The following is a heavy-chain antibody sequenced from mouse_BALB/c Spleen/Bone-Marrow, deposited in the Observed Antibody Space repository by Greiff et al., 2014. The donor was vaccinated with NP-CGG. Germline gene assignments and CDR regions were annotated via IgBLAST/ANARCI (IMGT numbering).Heavy chain of an antibody. V-gene: IGHV3-6*02. CDR1: GYSITSGYY. CDR2: ISYDGSN. J-gene: IGHJ4*01. D-gene: IGHD2-14*01. CDR3: ASVEVHAMDY. Sequence: EVKLVESGPGLVKPSQSLSLTCSVTGYSITSGYYWNWIRQFPGNKLEWLGYISYDGSNHYNPSLTIRVSITRDSSKNQFFLKLNAVTTGDTATYYCASVEVHAMDYWGQGTSVTVSS.